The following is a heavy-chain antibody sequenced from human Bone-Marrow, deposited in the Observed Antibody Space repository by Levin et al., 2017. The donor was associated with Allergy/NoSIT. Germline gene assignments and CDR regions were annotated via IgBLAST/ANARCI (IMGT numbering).Heavy chain of an antibody. D-gene: IGHD3-9*01. CDR2: MHPSDGAT. V-gene: IGHV1-46*01. CDR1: GYTFINFY. Sequence: GESLKISCKASGYTFINFYIHWVRQAPGQGLEWMGVMHPSDGATTYAERFQGRVIMTRDTSTNTVYMELSSLTSDDAAMYYCAREVIRKIVTAYYRHWGLGTLVAVSS. J-gene: IGHJ4*02. CDR3: AREVIRKIVTAYYRH.